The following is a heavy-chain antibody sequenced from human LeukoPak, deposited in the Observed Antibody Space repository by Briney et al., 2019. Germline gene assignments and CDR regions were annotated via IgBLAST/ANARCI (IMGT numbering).Heavy chain of an antibody. V-gene: IGHV3-7*01. Sequence: GGSLRLSCVASGFTFSSYWMAWVRQAPGKGLEWVANINEDGREKYYVDSVKGRFSISRDTGKSSLYLQMNSLRAEDTAVYYCARDKLRSFDYWGQGTLVTVSS. CDR1: GFTFSSYW. CDR2: INEDGREK. CDR3: ARDKLRSFDY. D-gene: IGHD2-21*01. J-gene: IGHJ4*02.